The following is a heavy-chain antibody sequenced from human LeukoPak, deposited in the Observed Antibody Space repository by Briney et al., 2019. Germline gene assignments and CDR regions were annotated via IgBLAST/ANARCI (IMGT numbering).Heavy chain of an antibody. Sequence: SETLSLTCTVSGDSISSSSYYWGWIRQHPGTGLEWFGTIYYSGITYYNPSLKSRVTISVATSKNQFSLRLTSMTAADTAVYYCATDRDILNPPFDCWDQGVLVTVSS. CDR1: GDSISSSSYY. V-gene: IGHV4-39*02. CDR2: IYYSGIT. D-gene: IGHD3-9*01. CDR3: ATDRDILNPPFDC. J-gene: IGHJ4*02.